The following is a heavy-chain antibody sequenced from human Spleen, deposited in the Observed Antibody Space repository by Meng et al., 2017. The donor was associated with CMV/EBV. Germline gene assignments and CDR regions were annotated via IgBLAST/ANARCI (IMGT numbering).Heavy chain of an antibody. CDR3: ARVRITIFGVPNWDWFDP. D-gene: IGHD3-3*01. J-gene: IGHJ5*02. CDR2: ISAYNGNT. Sequence: ASVKVSCKASGYTFTSYGISWVRQVPGQGLEWMGWISAYNGNTNSAHKFQGRVTMTTDASTSTAYMELRSLRSDDTAVYYCARVRITIFGVPNWDWFDPWGQGTLVTVSS. V-gene: IGHV1-18*01. CDR1: GYTFTSYG.